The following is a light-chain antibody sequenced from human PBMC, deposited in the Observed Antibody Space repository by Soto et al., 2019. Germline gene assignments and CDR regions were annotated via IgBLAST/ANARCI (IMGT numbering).Light chain of an antibody. Sequence: DIQMTQSPSSLSASIGDRVTISCRSSQSISSWLAWYQQKPGKAHKLLIYDASSLESGVPSRFSGSGSGTEFTPTISSLQPDDFATYYCQQYNSYSTRTFGQGTKLDIK. CDR2: DAS. V-gene: IGKV1-5*01. CDR3: QQYNSYSTRT. CDR1: QSISSW. J-gene: IGKJ1*01.